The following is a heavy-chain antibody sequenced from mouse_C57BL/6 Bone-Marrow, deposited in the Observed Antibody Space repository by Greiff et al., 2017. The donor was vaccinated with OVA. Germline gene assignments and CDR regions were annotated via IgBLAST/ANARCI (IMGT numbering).Heavy chain of an antibody. CDR3: ARSRDYGSSFDY. J-gene: IGHJ2*01. Sequence: QVQLQQPGAELVMPGASVKLSCKASGYTFTSYWMHWVKQRPGQGLEWIGELDPSDSYTNYNQKFKGKSTLTVDKSTSTAYMQLSSLTSEASAVYCCARSRDYGSSFDYWGQGTTLTVSS. V-gene: IGHV1-69*01. CDR2: LDPSDSYT. CDR1: GYTFTSYW. D-gene: IGHD1-1*01.